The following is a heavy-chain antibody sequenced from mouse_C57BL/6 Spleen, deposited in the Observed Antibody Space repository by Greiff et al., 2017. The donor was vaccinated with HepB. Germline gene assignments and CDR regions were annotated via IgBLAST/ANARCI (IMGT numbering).Heavy chain of an antibody. CDR3: ARWYNGDWYFDV. V-gene: IGHV1-64*01. Sequence: VQLQQSGAELVKPGASVKLSCKASGYTFTSYWMHWVKQRPGQGLEWIGMIHPNGGSTNYNEKFKSKATLTVDKSSSTAYMQLSSLTSEDSAVYAGARWYNGDWYFDVWGTGTTVTVSS. CDR1: GYTFTSYW. J-gene: IGHJ1*03. D-gene: IGHD1-1*02. CDR2: IHPNGGST.